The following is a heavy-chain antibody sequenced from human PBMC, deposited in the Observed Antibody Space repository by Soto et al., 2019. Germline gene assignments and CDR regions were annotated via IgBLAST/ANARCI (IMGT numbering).Heavy chain of an antibody. V-gene: IGHV3-23*01. CDR1: GFTFSSSA. CDR2: ISDSGGYT. D-gene: IGHD2-15*01. J-gene: IGHJ4*02. CDR3: EALVVAAIYDY. Sequence: EVQLLESGGGLVQPGGSLRLSCAASGFTFSSSAMTWVRQAPGKGLEWVSSISDSGGYTPYAGSVKGRFTISRDNSKHTLYLQMNGLRVEDTAVYYCEALVVAAIYDYWGQGTLVTVSS.